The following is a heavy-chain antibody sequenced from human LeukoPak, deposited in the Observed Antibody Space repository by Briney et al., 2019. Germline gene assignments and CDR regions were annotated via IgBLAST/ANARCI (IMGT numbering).Heavy chain of an antibody. V-gene: IGHV3-23*01. J-gene: IGHJ4*02. CDR3: AKWVVVLNRYFDY. D-gene: IGHD3-22*01. CDR2: INDNGGST. CDR1: GFTFSNYA. Sequence: GGSLRLSCAASGFTFSNYAMTWVRQAPGKGLEWVSAINDNGGSTYFPDSVKGRFTISRDNSKNTLYLQMNSLRAEDTAVYYCAKWVVVLNRYFDYWGQGTLVTVSS.